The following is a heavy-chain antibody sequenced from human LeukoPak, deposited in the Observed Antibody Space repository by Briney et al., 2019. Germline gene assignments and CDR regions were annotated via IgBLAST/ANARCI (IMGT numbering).Heavy chain of an antibody. Sequence: ASVKVSCKASGYTFTGYYMHWVRQAPGQGLEWMGWINPNSGGTNYAQKFQGWVTTTRDTSISTAYMELSRLRSDDTAVYYCARGAVVAATIGWFDPWGQGTLVTVSS. V-gene: IGHV1-2*04. CDR3: ARGAVVAATIGWFDP. J-gene: IGHJ5*02. CDR1: GYTFTGYY. CDR2: INPNSGGT. D-gene: IGHD2-15*01.